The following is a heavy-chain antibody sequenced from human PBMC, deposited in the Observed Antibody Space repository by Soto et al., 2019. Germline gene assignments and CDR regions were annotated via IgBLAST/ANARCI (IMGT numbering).Heavy chain of an antibody. J-gene: IGHJ4*02. Sequence: PGGSLRLSCAASGFIFDNYAMTWVRQAPGKGLEWVTTISGSSSCTYYADSVKGRFTISRDNAENSLYLQMNSLRAEDTAVYYCARLLWNEYYFDYWGQGTLVTVSS. CDR3: ARLLWNEYYFDY. V-gene: IGHV3-21*01. CDR1: GFIFDNYA. D-gene: IGHD1-1*01. CDR2: ISGSSSCT.